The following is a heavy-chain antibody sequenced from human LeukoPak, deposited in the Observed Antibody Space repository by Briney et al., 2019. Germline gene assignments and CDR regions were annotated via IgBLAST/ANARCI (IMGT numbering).Heavy chain of an antibody. V-gene: IGHV3-23*01. CDR3: ASQVEMAAAGGDAFDI. CDR1: GFTFSSYA. CDR2: ISGSGGST. J-gene: IGHJ3*02. D-gene: IGHD6-13*01. Sequence: GGSLRLSCAASGFTFSSYAMSWVRQAPGKGLEWVSAISGSGGSTYYADSVKGRFTISRDNSKNTLYLQMNSLRAEDTAVYYCASQVEMAAAGGDAFDIWGQGTMVTVSS.